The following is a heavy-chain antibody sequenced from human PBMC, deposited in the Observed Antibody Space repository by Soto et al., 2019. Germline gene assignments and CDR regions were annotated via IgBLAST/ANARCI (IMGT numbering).Heavy chain of an antibody. D-gene: IGHD5-18*01. CDR1: GGTFSSYA. Sequence: ASVKVSCKASGGTFSSYAIGWLRQAPGQGLEWMGGIIPIFGTANYAQKFQGRVTITADKSTSTAYMELSSLRSEDTAVYYCARDADTAMVTSSFYYYGMDVWGQGTTVTVSS. V-gene: IGHV1-69*06. J-gene: IGHJ6*02. CDR3: ARDADTAMVTSSFYYYGMDV. CDR2: IIPIFGTA.